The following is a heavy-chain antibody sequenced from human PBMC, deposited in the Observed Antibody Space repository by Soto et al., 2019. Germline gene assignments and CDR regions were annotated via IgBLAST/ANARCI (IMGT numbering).Heavy chain of an antibody. V-gene: IGHV4-39*02. CDR1: GGSISSSSYY. J-gene: IGHJ6*02. CDR3: ARRYITVVRGVIIYHCGETILGMDV. D-gene: IGHD3-10*01. Sequence: PSETLSLTCTVSGGSISSSSYYWVRLRQPPGKGLEGIGSNYYSGSTYYNPTLKSRVTISVDTTKNYFTLTLITATAADMALYSCARRYITVVRGVIIYHCGETILGMDVWGQGTTVTVSS. CDR2: NYYSGST.